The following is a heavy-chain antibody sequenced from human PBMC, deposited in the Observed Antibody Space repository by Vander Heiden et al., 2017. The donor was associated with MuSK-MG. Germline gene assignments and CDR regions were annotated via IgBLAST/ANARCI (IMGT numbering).Heavy chain of an antibody. Sequence: QVQLQESGPGLVKPSETLPLPCTVSVCSLSHDSWAWIRQPPGKGLEWIGNIQFGGSANYNPSLKSRVSISADTSKNQFSLRLTSVTAADTAIYYCARERIRGFSSGFVGHHDGLDVWGQGTTVTVSS. CDR3: ARERIRGFSSGFVGHHDGLDV. CDR1: VCSLSHDS. CDR2: IQFGGSA. V-gene: IGHV4-59*01. D-gene: IGHD1-26*01. J-gene: IGHJ6*02.